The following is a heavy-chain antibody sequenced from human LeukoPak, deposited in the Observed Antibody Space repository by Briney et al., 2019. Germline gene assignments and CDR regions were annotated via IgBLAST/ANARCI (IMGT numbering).Heavy chain of an antibody. Sequence: SETLSLTCTVSGGSISSYYWSWIRQPPGKGLEWIGYIYYSGSTNYNPSLKSRVTISVDTSKNQFSLKLSSVTAADTAVYYCARGRRRSGGSCYFDYWGQGILVTVSS. V-gene: IGHV4-59*01. CDR1: GGSISSYY. CDR3: ARGRRRSGGSCYFDY. D-gene: IGHD2-15*01. J-gene: IGHJ4*02. CDR2: IYYSGST.